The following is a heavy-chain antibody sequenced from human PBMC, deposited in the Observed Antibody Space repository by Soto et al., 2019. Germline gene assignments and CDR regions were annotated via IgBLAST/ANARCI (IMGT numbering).Heavy chain of an antibody. Sequence: PGESLKLSCKCSGYAFTSYWIAWVRQIPGKGLEWMGIIYPGDSDTRYSPSFQSQVTISADKSITTAYLQWSSLKASDTAMYYCARGYCTTTICDPWFDPWGQGTLVTVSS. CDR1: GYAFTSYW. J-gene: IGHJ5*02. CDR3: ARGYCTTTICDPWFDP. D-gene: IGHD2-2*01. V-gene: IGHV5-51*01. CDR2: IYPGDSDT.